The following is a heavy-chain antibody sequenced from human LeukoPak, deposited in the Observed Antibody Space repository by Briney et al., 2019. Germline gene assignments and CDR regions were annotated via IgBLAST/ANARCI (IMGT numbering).Heavy chain of an antibody. D-gene: IGHD6-13*01. J-gene: IGHJ4*02. CDR2: IYSGDST. CDR1: GLTVSSTS. V-gene: IGHV3-53*01. Sequence: GGSLRLSCQPPGLTVSSTSMSWVRQVPGKGLEWVSVIYSGDSTYYADSVKGRFTISRDNSKNTLYLQMNSLRAEDTAVYYCARAPYSSSWDFDYWGQGTLVTVSS. CDR3: ARAPYSSSWDFDY.